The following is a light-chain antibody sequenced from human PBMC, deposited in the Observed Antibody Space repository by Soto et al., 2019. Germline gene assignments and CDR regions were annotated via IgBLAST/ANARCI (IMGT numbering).Light chain of an antibody. CDR3: QQYGTSEII. Sequence: DIVLTQSPGTLSLSPGERATLSCRASQSVSSSYLAWYRQKPGQAPRLLIYDTSSRASGIPDRFSGSGSGTDFTLTISRLETEDFAVFYCQQYGTSEIIFGQGTRLEIK. CDR1: QSVSSSY. J-gene: IGKJ5*01. CDR2: DTS. V-gene: IGKV3-20*01.